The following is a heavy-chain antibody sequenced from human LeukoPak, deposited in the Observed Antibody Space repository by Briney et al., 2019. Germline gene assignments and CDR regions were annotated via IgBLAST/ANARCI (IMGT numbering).Heavy chain of an antibody. CDR1: GGTFSSYA. D-gene: IGHD2-2*01. CDR3: ARVNGVPYCSSTSCYLDY. CDR2: IIPILGIA. Sequence: SVKVSCTASGGTFSSYAISWVRQAPGQGLEWMGRIIPILGIANYAQKFQGRVTITADKSTSTAYMELSSLRSEDTAVYYCARVNGVPYCSSTSCYLDYWGQGTLVTVSS. J-gene: IGHJ4*02. V-gene: IGHV1-69*04.